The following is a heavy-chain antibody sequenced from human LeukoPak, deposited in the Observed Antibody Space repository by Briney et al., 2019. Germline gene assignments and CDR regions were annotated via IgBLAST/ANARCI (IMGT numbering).Heavy chain of an antibody. J-gene: IGHJ3*02. V-gene: IGHV3-21*01. CDR2: ISSSSGYI. CDR1: GFTFSSYS. D-gene: IGHD2-2*01. CDR3: ARDEGVVVPAASLAFDI. Sequence: PGGSLRLSCAASGFTFSSYSMNWVRQAPGKGLGGVSSISSSSGYIYYAASVKGRFTISRDNAKNSLYLQMNSLRAEDTAVYYCARDEGVVVPAASLAFDIWGQGTMVTVSS.